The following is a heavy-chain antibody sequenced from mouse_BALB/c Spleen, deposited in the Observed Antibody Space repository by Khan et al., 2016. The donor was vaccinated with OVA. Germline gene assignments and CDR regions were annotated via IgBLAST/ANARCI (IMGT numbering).Heavy chain of an antibody. D-gene: IGHD1-1*02. CDR2: IYPSDSYT. Sequence: QVQLQQSGTELVRPGASVKLSCKASGYTFTNYWINWVKQRPGQGLEWIGNIYPSDSYTNYNQKFKDLATLTVDTSSSTAYMQLSSPASEDSAVYYCTREGVGGSSFAYWGQGTLVTVSA. CDR1: GYTFTNYW. CDR3: TREGVGGSSFAY. J-gene: IGHJ3*01. V-gene: IGHV1-69*02.